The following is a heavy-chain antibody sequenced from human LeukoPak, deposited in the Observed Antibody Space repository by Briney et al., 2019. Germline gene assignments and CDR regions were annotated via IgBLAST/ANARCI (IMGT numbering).Heavy chain of an antibody. Sequence: GGSLRLSCAASGFTFSSYEMNWVRQASGKGLEWVSYISSSGSTIYYADSVKGRFTISRDNAKNSLYLQMNSLRAEDTAVYYCARAWGGYCSGGSCHPDLYGMDVWGKGTTVTVSS. CDR1: GFTFSSYE. J-gene: IGHJ6*04. V-gene: IGHV3-48*03. CDR2: ISSSGSTI. CDR3: ARAWGGYCSGGSCHPDLYGMDV. D-gene: IGHD2-15*01.